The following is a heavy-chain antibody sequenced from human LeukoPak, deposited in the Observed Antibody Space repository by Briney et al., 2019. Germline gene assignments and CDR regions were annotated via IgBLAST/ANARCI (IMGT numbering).Heavy chain of an antibody. Sequence: GGSLRLSCAASGFTFSSYAMHWVRQAPGRGLEWVAVISYDGSNKYYADSVKGRFTISRDNSKNTLYLQMNSLRAEDTAVYYCARVPQWLVGAFDIWGQGTMVTVSS. CDR3: ARVPQWLVGAFDI. V-gene: IGHV3-30-3*01. CDR2: ISYDGSNK. CDR1: GFTFSSYA. J-gene: IGHJ3*02. D-gene: IGHD6-19*01.